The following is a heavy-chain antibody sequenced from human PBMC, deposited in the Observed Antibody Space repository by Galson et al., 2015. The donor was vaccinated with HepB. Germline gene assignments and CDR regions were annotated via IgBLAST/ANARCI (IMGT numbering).Heavy chain of an antibody. Sequence: SVKVSCKASGYTLTRDYMYWVRQAPGQGLEWMGIINPGGDSTSYAQKFQGRVTMTGDTSTSTVYMELRSLRSEDTAMYYCASDNWNYDRAFDIWGQGTMVIVSS. J-gene: IGHJ3*02. D-gene: IGHD1-7*01. CDR1: GYTLTRDY. V-gene: IGHV1-46*01. CDR2: INPGGDST. CDR3: ASDNWNYDRAFDI.